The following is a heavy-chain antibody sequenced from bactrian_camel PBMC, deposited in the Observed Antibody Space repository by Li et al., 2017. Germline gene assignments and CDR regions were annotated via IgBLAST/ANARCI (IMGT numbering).Heavy chain of an antibody. CDR2: IYTANGNT. V-gene: IGHV3S1*01. D-gene: IGHD1*01. CDR1: EYTRDYC. J-gene: IGHJ6*01. Sequence: HVQLVESGGGSVQAGGSLTLSCVASEYTRDYCMGWFRQAPGKEREGVAAIYTANGNTYYIDSVKGRFTISHDNAKNTLHLQMDSLKPEDTAMYYCAADLAFNIGSGNGHTLLAGTLLTGARGPRSPSP. CDR3: AADLAFNIGSGNGHTLLAGTLLT.